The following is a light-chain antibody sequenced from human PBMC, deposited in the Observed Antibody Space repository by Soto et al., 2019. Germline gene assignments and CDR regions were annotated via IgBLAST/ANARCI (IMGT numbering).Light chain of an antibody. CDR2: KAS. J-gene: IGKJ1*01. CDR3: QQYNDNWT. Sequence: DIPMTQSPSTLSASVGDRVTITCRASQSISSWLAWYQQKPGKAPKLLIYKASTLQSGVPSRFSGSGSGTEFTLAISSLQPDVFATYYCQQYNDNWTFGQGTKVEIK. V-gene: IGKV1-5*03. CDR1: QSISSW.